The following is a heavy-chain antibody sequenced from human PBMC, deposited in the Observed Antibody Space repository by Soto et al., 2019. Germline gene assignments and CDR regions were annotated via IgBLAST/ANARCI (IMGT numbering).Heavy chain of an antibody. CDR3: TRRANGSGSYDFDY. D-gene: IGHD3-10*01. V-gene: IGHV3-73*01. CDR2: IRSKANSYAT. Sequence: PGGSLRLSCAASGFTFSGSAMHWVRQASGKGLEWVGRIRSKANSYATAYAASVKGRFTISRDDSKNTAYLQMNSLKTEDTAVYYCTRRANGSGSYDFDYWGQGTLVTVSS. J-gene: IGHJ4*02. CDR1: GFTFSGSA.